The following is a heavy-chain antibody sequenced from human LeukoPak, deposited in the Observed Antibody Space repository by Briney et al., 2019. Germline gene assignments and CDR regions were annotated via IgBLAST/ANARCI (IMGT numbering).Heavy chain of an antibody. J-gene: IGHJ4*02. D-gene: IGHD3-22*01. CDR3: AKDPYYYDSSGYSLFDY. Sequence: GGSLRLSCAASGFTFSSYAVSWVRQAPGKGLEWVSAISGSGGSTYYADSVKGRFTISRDNSKNTLYLQMNSLRAEDTAVYYCAKDPYYYDSSGYSLFDYWGQGTLVTVSS. CDR1: GFTFSSYA. V-gene: IGHV3-23*01. CDR2: ISGSGGST.